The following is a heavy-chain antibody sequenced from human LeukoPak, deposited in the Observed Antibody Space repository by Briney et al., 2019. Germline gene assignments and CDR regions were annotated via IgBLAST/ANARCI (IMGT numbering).Heavy chain of an antibody. D-gene: IGHD3-10*01. J-gene: IGHJ5*02. CDR1: GYTFTSYG. CDR3: ARYRWFGELFYWFDP. Sequence: GASVKVSCKASGYTFTSYGISWVRQAPGQGLEGMGWISAYNGNTNYAQKLQGRVTMTTDTSTSTAYMELRSLRSDDTAVYYCARYRWFGELFYWFDPWGQGTLVTVSS. V-gene: IGHV1-18*01. CDR2: ISAYNGNT.